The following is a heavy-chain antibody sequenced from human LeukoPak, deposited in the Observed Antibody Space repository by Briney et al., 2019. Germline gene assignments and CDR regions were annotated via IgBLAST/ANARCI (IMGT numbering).Heavy chain of an antibody. CDR2: IFSSGNA. V-gene: IGHV4-4*07. J-gene: IGHJ2*01. D-gene: IGHD5-24*01. CDR3: ARWAHSVTYKSWFFDL. CDR1: GGSFGTFY. Sequence: SETLSLTCSVSGGSFGTFYWSWIRQPAGKGLEWLGRIFSSGNANYNPSLKSRLTMSVDTSKNEFSLRLNSVTAADTAVYCCARWAHSVTYKSWFFDLWGRGTLVTVSS.